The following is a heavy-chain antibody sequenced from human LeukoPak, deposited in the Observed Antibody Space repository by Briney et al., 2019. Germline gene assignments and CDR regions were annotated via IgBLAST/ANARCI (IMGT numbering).Heavy chain of an antibody. CDR3: ARALPITMIVVVYPGGMDV. J-gene: IGHJ6*02. Sequence: GGSLRLSCAASGFTFSSYAMHWVRQAPGRGLEWVSVISGSGGTTYYADSVKGRFTTSRDNSKNTLYLQMNSLRAEDTAVYYCARALPITMIVVVYPGGMDVWGQGTTVTVSS. V-gene: IGHV3-23*01. D-gene: IGHD3-22*01. CDR2: ISGSGGTT. CDR1: GFTFSSYA.